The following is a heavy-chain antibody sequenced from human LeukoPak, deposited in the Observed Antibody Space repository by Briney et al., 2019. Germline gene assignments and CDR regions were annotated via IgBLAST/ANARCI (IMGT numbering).Heavy chain of an antibody. J-gene: IGHJ4*02. D-gene: IGHD6-19*01. V-gene: IGHV3-30-3*01. CDR2: ISYDGSNK. Sequence: GGSLRLSCAASGFTFSSYAMHWVRQAPSKGLEWVAVISYDGSNKYYADSVKGRFTISRDNSKNTLSLQMNSLRAEDTAVYYCARDLEQWLVLGGLFDYWGQGTLVTVSS. CDR3: ARDLEQWLVLGGLFDY. CDR1: GFTFSSYA.